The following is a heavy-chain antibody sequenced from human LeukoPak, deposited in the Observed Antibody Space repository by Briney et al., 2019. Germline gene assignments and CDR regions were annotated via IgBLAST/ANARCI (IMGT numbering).Heavy chain of an antibody. Sequence: ASVKVSCKASGYTFTSYYMHWVRQAPGQGLEWMGIINPSGGSTSYAQKFQGRVTVTRDMSTSTVYMELSSLRSEDTAVYYCARSGWPTTNFDYWGQGTLVTVSS. CDR1: GYTFTSYY. CDR3: ARSGWPTTNFDY. CDR2: INPSGGST. D-gene: IGHD6-19*01. J-gene: IGHJ4*02. V-gene: IGHV1-46*01.